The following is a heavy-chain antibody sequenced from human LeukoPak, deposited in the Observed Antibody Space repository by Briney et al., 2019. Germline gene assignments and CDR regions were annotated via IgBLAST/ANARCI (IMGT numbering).Heavy chain of an antibody. CDR1: GFTFSNAW. CDR3: TTGGVGPTPEQQQSWYYYYMDV. Sequence: GGSLRLSCAASGFTFSNAWMSWVRQAPGKGLEWVGRIKSKTDGGTTDYAAPVKGRLTISRDDSKNTLYLQMNSLKTEDTAVYYCTTGGVGPTPEQQQSWYYYYMDVWGKGTTVTVSS. V-gene: IGHV3-15*01. J-gene: IGHJ6*03. D-gene: IGHD1/OR15-1a*01. CDR2: IKSKTDGGTT.